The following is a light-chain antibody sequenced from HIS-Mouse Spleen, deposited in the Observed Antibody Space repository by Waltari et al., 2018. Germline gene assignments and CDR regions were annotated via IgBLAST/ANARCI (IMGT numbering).Light chain of an antibody. CDR2: GAS. V-gene: IGKV3-15*01. CDR1: QSVSSN. Sequence: EIVMTQSPATLSVSPGARATLSCRASQSVSSNLAWYQQKSGQAPRLLVYGASTRATGIPARFSGSGSGTEFNLTISSLQSEDFAVYYCQQYNNWPPYTFGQGTKLEIK. J-gene: IGKJ2*01. CDR3: QQYNNWPPYT.